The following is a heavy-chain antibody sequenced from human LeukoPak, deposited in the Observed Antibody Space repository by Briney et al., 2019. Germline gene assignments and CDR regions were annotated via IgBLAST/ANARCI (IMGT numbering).Heavy chain of an antibody. CDR2: IYYSGST. CDR1: GGSISSYY. D-gene: IGHD3-3*01. Sequence: PETLSLTCTVSGGSISSYYWSWIRQPPGKGLEWIGYIYYSGSTNYNPSLKSRVTISVDTSKNQFSLKLSSVTAADTAVYYCARGIRYYDFWSGYYYFDYWGQGTLVTVSS. J-gene: IGHJ4*02. CDR3: ARGIRYYDFWSGYYYFDY. V-gene: IGHV4-59*01.